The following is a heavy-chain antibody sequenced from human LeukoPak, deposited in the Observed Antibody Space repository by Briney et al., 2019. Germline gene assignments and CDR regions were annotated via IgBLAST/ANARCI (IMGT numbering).Heavy chain of an antibody. CDR3: ARGYCSGGSCSNYYYYGMDV. CDR2: INPNSGGT. V-gene: IGHV1-2*04. J-gene: IGHJ6*02. Sequence: ASVKVSCKASGYTFTGYYMHWVRQAPGQGLEWMGWINPNSGGTNYAQKFQGWVTMTRDTSISTAYMELSRLRSDDTAVYYCARGYCSGGSCSNYYYYGMDVWGQGTTVTVSS. CDR1: GYTFTGYY. D-gene: IGHD2-15*01.